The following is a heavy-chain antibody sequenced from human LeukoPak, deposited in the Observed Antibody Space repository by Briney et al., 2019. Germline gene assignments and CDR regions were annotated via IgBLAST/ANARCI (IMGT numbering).Heavy chain of an antibody. CDR3: TADLKTLRFES. Sequence: ASVKVSCKASGYIFTDLYMHWMRQAPGQGLEWIGWIYPNNGGTNYAQKFQGRVSMTSDTSISTAYMELTRLTSDDTAVYYCTADLKTLRFESWGQGTLVTVSS. V-gene: IGHV1-2*02. CDR2: IYPNNGGT. CDR1: GYIFTDLY. J-gene: IGHJ5*02.